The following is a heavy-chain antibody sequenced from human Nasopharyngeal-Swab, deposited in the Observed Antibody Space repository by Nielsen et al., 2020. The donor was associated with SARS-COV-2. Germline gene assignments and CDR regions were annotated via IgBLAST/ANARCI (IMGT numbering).Heavy chain of an antibody. D-gene: IGHD3-9*01. V-gene: IGHV1-18*01. CDR2: ISAYNGNT. CDR3: ARDSRYFDWHASYYYYGMDV. J-gene: IGHJ6*02. CDR1: GYTFTSYG. Sequence: ASVKVSCKASGYTFTSYGISWVRQAPAQGLEWMGWISAYNGNTNYAQKLQGRVTMTTDTSTSTAYMELRSLRSDDTAVYYCARDSRYFDWHASYYYYGMDVWGQGTTVTVSS.